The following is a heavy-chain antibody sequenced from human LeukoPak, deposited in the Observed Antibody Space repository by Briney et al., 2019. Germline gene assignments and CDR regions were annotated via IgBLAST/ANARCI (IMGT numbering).Heavy chain of an antibody. V-gene: IGHV3-21*01. CDR2: ISSSSSYI. Sequence: GGSLRLSCAASGFTFSSYSMNWVRQAPGKGPEWVSSISSSSSYIYYADSVKGRFTISRDNAKNSLYLQMNSLRAEDTAVYYCARQIIDYGDYVAFDYWGQGTLVTVSS. D-gene: IGHD4-17*01. CDR3: ARQIIDYGDYVAFDY. CDR1: GFTFSSYS. J-gene: IGHJ4*02.